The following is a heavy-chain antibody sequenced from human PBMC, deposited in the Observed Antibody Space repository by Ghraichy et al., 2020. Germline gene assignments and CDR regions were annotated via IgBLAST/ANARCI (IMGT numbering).Heavy chain of an antibody. D-gene: IGHD3-10*01. Sequence: GESLNISCAASGFTFSSYGMHWVRQAPGKGLEWVAVIWYDGSNKYYADSVKGRFTISRDNSKNTLYLQMNSLRAEDTAVYYCARVSYGSGSYYKAAFDIWGQGTMVTVSS. CDR2: IWYDGSNK. V-gene: IGHV3-33*01. CDR1: GFTFSSYG. CDR3: ARVSYGSGSYYKAAFDI. J-gene: IGHJ3*02.